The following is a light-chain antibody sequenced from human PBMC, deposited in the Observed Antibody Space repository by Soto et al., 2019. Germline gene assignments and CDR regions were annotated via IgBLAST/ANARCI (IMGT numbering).Light chain of an antibody. J-gene: IGKJ1*01. CDR2: AAY. Sequence: DIPMTQSPSSVSASVGDRVTITCRASQDISTWLAWYQHKPGKAPELLIHAAYSLRNGVPSRFSGSGSGTDFALTITSLQPEDFATYYCQQSNSFPRTFGQGTKVEI. V-gene: IGKV1-12*01. CDR3: QQSNSFPRT. CDR1: QDISTW.